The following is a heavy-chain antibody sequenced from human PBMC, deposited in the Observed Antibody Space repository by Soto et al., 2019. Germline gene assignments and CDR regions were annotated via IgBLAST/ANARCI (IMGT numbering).Heavy chain of an antibody. Sequence: ASVKVSCKASGCTFTSYYMHWVRQAPGQGLEWMGIINPSGGSTSYAQKFQGRVTMTTETSRSTVXMQLSSLRSEDTAVYYCARLCLYSGYEDYWGQGTMVTVSS. J-gene: IGHJ4*02. CDR2: INPSGGST. D-gene: IGHD5-12*01. CDR1: GCTFTSYY. CDR3: ARLCLYSGYEDY. V-gene: IGHV1-46*01.